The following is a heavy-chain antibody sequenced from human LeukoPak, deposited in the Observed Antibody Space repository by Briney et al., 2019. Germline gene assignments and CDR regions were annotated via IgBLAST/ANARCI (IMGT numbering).Heavy chain of an antibody. J-gene: IGHJ4*02. CDR1: GFTLSSYE. D-gene: IGHD6-13*01. CDR2: ISRTGNSI. CDR3: ARGPYSSNWYVDY. V-gene: IGHV3-48*03. Sequence: PGGSLRLSCAASGFTLSSYEMNWVRLAPGKGLEGISYISRTGNSIYYADSVKGRFTISRASAKNSLYLQMNSLRAEDTAVYYCARGPYSSNWYVDYWGQGTLVTVAS.